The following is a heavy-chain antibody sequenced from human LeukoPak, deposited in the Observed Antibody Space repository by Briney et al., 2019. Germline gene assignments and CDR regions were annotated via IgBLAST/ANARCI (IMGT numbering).Heavy chain of an antibody. CDR2: IAYHGGAE. CDR1: GFTFSSYG. D-gene: IGHD3-16*02. J-gene: IGHJ4*02. V-gene: IGHV3-30*18. Sequence: PGGSLRLSCAASGFTFSSYGMHWVRQAPGKGLEWVAVIAYHGGAEYHADSVKGRFTISRDNSKNTVDLQLNSLRAEDSAVYYCAKQSFRMVNYFDYWGQGTLVTVSS. CDR3: AKQSFRMVNYFDY.